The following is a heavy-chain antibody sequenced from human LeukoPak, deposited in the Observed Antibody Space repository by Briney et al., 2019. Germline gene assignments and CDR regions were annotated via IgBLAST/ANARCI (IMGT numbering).Heavy chain of an antibody. CDR3: ARDPPQYSSGWYPLLDY. D-gene: IGHD6-19*01. V-gene: IGHV3-30*19. CDR2: ISYDGSNK. CDR1: GFTFSSYG. J-gene: IGHJ4*02. Sequence: GGSLRLSCAASGFTFSSYGMHWVRQAPGKGLEWVAVISYDGSNKYYADSVKGRFTISRDNSKNTLYLQMNSLRAEDTAVYYCARDPPQYSSGWYPLLDYWGQGTLVTVSS.